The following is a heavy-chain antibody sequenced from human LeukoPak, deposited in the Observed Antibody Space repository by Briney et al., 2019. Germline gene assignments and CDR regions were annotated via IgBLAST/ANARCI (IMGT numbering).Heavy chain of an antibody. Sequence: GGSLRLSCAASGFTFNIYAMSWVRQAPGKGLEGVSNITSSGDATFHADSVKDRFTISRDNSKSTLYLQMSRLRVEDTAVYYCAKDRPNYHESNGHYYRLNGDSWGQGTLVTVSS. D-gene: IGHD3-22*01. CDR2: ITSSGDAT. V-gene: IGHV3-23*01. CDR1: GFTFNIYA. CDR3: AKDRPNYHESNGHYYRLNGDS. J-gene: IGHJ5*01.